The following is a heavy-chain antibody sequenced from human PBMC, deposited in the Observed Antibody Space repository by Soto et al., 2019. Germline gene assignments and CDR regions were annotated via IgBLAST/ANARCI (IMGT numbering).Heavy chain of an antibody. V-gene: IGHV4-30-4*01. Sequence: SETLSLTFTVSGDSVSSVGFHWAWLRRPPGKGLEWIGYIYNGGSTYYRPSLESRMHMSLDATRNDYSLRLTSVTAAYTAVYFCARAPVGLDTISYFDYWGQGKLVTVSS. CDR2: IYNGGST. CDR1: GDSVSSVGFH. D-gene: IGHD3-3*01. CDR3: ARAPVGLDTISYFDY. J-gene: IGHJ4*02.